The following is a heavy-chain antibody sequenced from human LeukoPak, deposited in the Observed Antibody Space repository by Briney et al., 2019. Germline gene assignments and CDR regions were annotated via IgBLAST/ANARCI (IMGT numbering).Heavy chain of an antibody. J-gene: IGHJ6*02. CDR3: ARLGFGELLYNPSNGMDV. D-gene: IGHD3-10*01. V-gene: IGHV3-23*01. CDR2: ISGSGGST. CDR1: GFTFSSYA. Sequence: GGSLRLSCAASGFTFSSYAMSWVRQAPGKGLEWVSAISGSGGSTYYADSVKGRFTISRDNSKNTLYLQMNSLRAEDTAVYYCARLGFGELLYNPSNGMDVWGQGTTVTVSS.